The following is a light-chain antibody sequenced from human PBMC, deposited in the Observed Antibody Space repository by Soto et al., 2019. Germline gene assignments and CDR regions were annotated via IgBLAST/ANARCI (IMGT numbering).Light chain of an antibody. CDR1: QSISSW. Sequence: EIQMTQSPSTLSASVGDRVTITCRASQSISSWLAWYQQKPGKAPKLLIYKASSLESGVPSRFSGSGSGTEFTLTISSLQPDDFATYYCQKYNSYWTFGQGTKVEIK. CDR3: QKYNSYWT. J-gene: IGKJ1*01. V-gene: IGKV1-5*03. CDR2: KAS.